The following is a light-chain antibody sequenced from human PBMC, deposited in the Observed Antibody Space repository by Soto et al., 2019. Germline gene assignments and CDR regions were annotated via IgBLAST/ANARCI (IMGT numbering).Light chain of an antibody. V-gene: IGKV3-20*01. Sequence: EIVLTQSPATLSLSPGQRATLSCRASQSVSINYLAWYQQKPGQAPRLLVYGASIRATGIPDRFSGSGSGTDFTLSISSLEPEDVAVYYCQQYGSSLYTFGQGTKVEIK. J-gene: IGKJ2*01. CDR3: QQYGSSLYT. CDR1: QSVSINY. CDR2: GAS.